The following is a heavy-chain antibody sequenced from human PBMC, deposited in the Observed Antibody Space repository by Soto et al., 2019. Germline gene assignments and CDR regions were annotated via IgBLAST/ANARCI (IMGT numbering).Heavy chain of an antibody. Sequence: GESLKISCKGSGYSFAGYWITWVRQKPGKGLEWMGRIDPSDSQTCYSPSFRGHVTISATKSITTVFLQWNSLRASDTAMYYCARQIYDSDTGPNFQYYFDSWGQGTPVTVSS. CDR3: ARQIYDSDTGPNFQYYFDS. D-gene: IGHD3-22*01. V-gene: IGHV5-10-1*01. CDR2: IDPSDSQT. CDR1: GYSFAGYW. J-gene: IGHJ4*02.